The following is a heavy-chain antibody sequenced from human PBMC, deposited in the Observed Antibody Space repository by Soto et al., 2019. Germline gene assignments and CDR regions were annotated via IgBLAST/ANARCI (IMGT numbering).Heavy chain of an antibody. D-gene: IGHD3-9*01. V-gene: IGHV3-23*01. CDR2: ISGSGGST. J-gene: IGHJ4*02. CDR3: AVPFYDILTGPFDY. Sequence: HPGGSLRLSCAASGFTFSSYAMSWVRQAPGKGLEWVSAISGSGGSTYYADSVKGRFTISRDNSKNTLYLQMNSLRAEDTAVYYCAVPFYDILTGPFDYWGQGTLVTVSS. CDR1: GFTFSSYA.